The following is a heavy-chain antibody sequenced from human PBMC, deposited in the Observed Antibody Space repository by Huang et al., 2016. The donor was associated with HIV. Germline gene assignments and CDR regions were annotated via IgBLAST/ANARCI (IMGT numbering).Heavy chain of an antibody. Sequence: QVQLQQWGAGLLKPSGALSLKCAVYGGSLSDQYWTWIRLSPGKRLEWIVELHHRGLSTYTPSLISLVTMSVDMSTNHCSLNLTSLTAADTAVYYCARPRMTATSSDSTWSFFDSWGQGTLVIVSS. J-gene: IGHJ4*02. D-gene: IGHD2-21*02. CDR3: ARPRMTATSSDSTWSFFDS. CDR2: LHHRGLS. V-gene: IGHV4-34*02. CDR1: GGSLSDQY.